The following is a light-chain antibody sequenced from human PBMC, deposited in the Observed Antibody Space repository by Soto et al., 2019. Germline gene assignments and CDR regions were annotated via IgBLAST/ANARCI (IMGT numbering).Light chain of an antibody. CDR2: SAS. J-gene: IGKJ1*01. Sequence: EVVLPQSPGTLSLSPGERVTLSCRASQSVASSYLAWYQQQPGRAPRLLIYSASSRATGIPDRFSGSGSGTDFTLTISRLEPEDFAVYYCHHFGSLPETFGQGTNVE. V-gene: IGKV3-20*01. CDR3: HHFGSLPET. CDR1: QSVASSY.